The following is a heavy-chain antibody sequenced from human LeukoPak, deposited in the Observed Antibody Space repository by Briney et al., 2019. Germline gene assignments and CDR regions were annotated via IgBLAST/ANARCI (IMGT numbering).Heavy chain of an antibody. CDR3: ARAAYSSTWYSRYFDL. V-gene: IGHV3-11*04. D-gene: IGHD6-13*01. Sequence: GGSLRLSCATSGFSFNDYYMTWIRQAPGRGLEWVSYISNSGTPTYYADSVKGRFTISRENAKNSLYLQMNSLRAGDTAVYYCARAAYSSTWYSRYFDLWGRGTLVTVSS. J-gene: IGHJ2*01. CDR2: ISNSGTPT. CDR1: GFSFNDYY.